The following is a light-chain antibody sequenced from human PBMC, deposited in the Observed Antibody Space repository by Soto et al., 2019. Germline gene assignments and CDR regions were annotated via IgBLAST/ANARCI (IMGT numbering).Light chain of an antibody. CDR2: GAS. CDR3: QQYEALPPT. Sequence: DIEVTQSPSSLSASMGDRVTITCRASHDISTYLTWYQHESGKAPKLLIYGASKLEPGVPSRFSGSGSGTIFTLTISGLQPEDIATYFCQQYEALPPTFGGGTRVEIK. V-gene: IGKV1-33*01. J-gene: IGKJ4*01. CDR1: HDISTY.